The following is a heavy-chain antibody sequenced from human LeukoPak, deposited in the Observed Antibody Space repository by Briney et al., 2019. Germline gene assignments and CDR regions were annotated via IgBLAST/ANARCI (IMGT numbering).Heavy chain of an antibody. CDR1: GFTFSSYA. CDR3: AKVRQQLLLIWYFDL. D-gene: IGHD6-13*01. CDR2: ISGSGGST. Sequence: PGGSLRLSCAASGFTFSSYAMSWVRQAPGKGLEWVSAISGSGGSTYYADSVKGRFTISRDNSKNTLYLQMNSLRAEDTAVYYCAKVRQQLLLIWYFDLWGRGTLVTVSS. J-gene: IGHJ2*01. V-gene: IGHV3-23*01.